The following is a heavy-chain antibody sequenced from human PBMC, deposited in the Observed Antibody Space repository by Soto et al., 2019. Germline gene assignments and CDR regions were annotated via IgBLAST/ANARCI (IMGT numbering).Heavy chain of an antibody. CDR2: IIPILGIA. CDR3: ARETTKYSYGLDY. D-gene: IGHD5-18*01. Sequence: QVQLVQSGAEVKKPGSSVKVSCKASGGTFSSYTISWVRQAPGQGLEWMGRIIPILGIANYAQKFQGRVTXTXDXXTSTAYMELSSLRSEDTAVYYCARETTKYSYGLDYWGQGTLVTVSS. CDR1: GGTFSSYT. J-gene: IGHJ4*02. V-gene: IGHV1-69*08.